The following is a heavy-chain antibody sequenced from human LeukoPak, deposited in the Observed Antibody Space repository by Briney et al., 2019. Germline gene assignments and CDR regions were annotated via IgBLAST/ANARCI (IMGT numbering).Heavy chain of an antibody. CDR3: AAGTAADL. CDR1: GIPLSDYY. CDR2: ISSSSSYT. V-gene: IGHV3-11*03. J-gene: IGHJ5*02. D-gene: IGHD6-13*01. Sequence: GGSLRLSCVVSGIPLSDYYMNWIRKAPGKGLEWISYISSSSSYTDYADSVKGRFTISRDNAKSALYLQMHSLRLEDTAVYYCAAGTAADLWGQGTLVTVSS.